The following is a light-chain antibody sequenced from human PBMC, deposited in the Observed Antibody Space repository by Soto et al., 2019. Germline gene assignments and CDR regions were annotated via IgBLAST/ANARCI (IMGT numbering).Light chain of an antibody. CDR3: CSYASSTYV. J-gene: IGLJ1*01. CDR2: EGT. Sequence: QSALTQPASVSESPGQSITISCSGTSSDFEIYHLASWYQHHPGKAPKLIIYEGTKRPSGISDRFSGSKSGNTASLTISGLQAEDEADYYCCSYASSTYVFGTGTKVTVL. V-gene: IGLV2-23*01. CDR1: SSDFEIYHL.